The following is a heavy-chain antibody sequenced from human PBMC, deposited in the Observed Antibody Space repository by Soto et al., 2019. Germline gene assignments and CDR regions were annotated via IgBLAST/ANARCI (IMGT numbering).Heavy chain of an antibody. CDR1: GFTFGSYS. Sequence: GGSLRLSCAASGFTFGSYSMNWVRQAPGKGLEWVSFILSSSGVIYYADSVKGRFTISRDNAKNSLYLQMNSLRAEDTAVYYCARDLRASLVATAMPYYMDVWGKGTTVTVSS. CDR3: ARDLRASLVATAMPYYMDV. D-gene: IGHD2-21*02. J-gene: IGHJ6*03. CDR2: ILSSSGVI. V-gene: IGHV3-48*01.